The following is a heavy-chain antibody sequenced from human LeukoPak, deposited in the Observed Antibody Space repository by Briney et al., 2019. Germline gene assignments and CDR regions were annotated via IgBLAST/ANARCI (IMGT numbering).Heavy chain of an antibody. CDR1: GYTFTSYG. J-gene: IGHJ6*02. CDR3: ARNPKAADRSYYYYYGMDV. V-gene: IGHV1-18*01. D-gene: IGHD6-25*01. Sequence: ASVKVSCKASGYTFTSYGISWVRQAPGQGLEWMGWISAYNGNTNYAQKLQGRVTMTTDTSTSTAYMELRSLRSDDTAVYYCARNPKAADRSYYYYYGMDVWAQGTTVTVSS. CDR2: ISAYNGNT.